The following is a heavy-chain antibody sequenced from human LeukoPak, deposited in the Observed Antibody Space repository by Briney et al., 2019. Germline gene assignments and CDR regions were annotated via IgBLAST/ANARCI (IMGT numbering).Heavy chain of an antibody. D-gene: IGHD3-10*01. V-gene: IGHV3-23*01. CDR3: AKDFGLLWFGELLYYFDY. Sequence: GGSLRLSCAASGFTFSSYAMGWVRQAPGKGPEWVSAISGSGGSTYYADSVKGRFTISRDNSKNTLYLQMNSLRAEDTAVYYCAKDFGLLWFGELLYYFDYWGQGTLVTVSS. CDR2: ISGSGGST. CDR1: GFTFSSYA. J-gene: IGHJ4*02.